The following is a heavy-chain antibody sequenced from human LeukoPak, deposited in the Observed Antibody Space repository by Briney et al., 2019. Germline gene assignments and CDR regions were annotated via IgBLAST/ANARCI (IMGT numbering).Heavy chain of an antibody. J-gene: IGHJ5*02. Sequence: ASVKVSCKASGYAFTGYYMHWVRQAPGQGLEWMGWINPHSGDTNYAQNFQGRVTMTRDTSISTAYMELSRLTSDDTALYYCARQKGTTAKEVNWFDPWGQGALVTVPS. D-gene: IGHD1-1*01. V-gene: IGHV1-2*02. CDR2: INPHSGDT. CDR3: ARQKGTTAKEVNWFDP. CDR1: GYAFTGYY.